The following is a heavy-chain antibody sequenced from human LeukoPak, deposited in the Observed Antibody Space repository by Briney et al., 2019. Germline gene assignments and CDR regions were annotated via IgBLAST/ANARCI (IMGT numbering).Heavy chain of an antibody. CDR1: GFTFSSYG. V-gene: IGHV3-30*02. CDR3: AKVGEWELPSQIDY. Sequence: GGSLRLSCAASGFTFSSYGMHWVRQAPGKGPEWVAYADSAKGRFTISRDNSKNTLYLQMNSLRTEDTAVYYCAKVGEWELPSQIDYWGQGTLVTVSS. J-gene: IGHJ4*02. D-gene: IGHD1-26*01.